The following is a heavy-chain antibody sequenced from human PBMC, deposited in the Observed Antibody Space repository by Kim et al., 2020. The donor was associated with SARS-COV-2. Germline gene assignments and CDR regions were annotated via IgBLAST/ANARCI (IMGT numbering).Heavy chain of an antibody. CDR1: GGTFSSYA. Sequence: SVKVSCKASGGTFSSYAISWVRQAPGQGLEWMGGIIPIFGTANYAQKFQGRVTITADESTSTAYMELSSLRSEDTAVYYCARENDYVWGSYRPNWFDPWGQGTLVTVSS. J-gene: IGHJ5*02. V-gene: IGHV1-69*13. D-gene: IGHD3-16*02. CDR2: IIPIFGTA. CDR3: ARENDYVWGSYRPNWFDP.